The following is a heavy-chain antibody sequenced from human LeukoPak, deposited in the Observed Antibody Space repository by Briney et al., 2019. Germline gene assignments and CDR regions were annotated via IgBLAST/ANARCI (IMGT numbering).Heavy chain of an antibody. CDR1: GFTFSSYA. CDR3: ARDALTSKRGKGYYYYYMDV. D-gene: IGHD3-10*01. V-gene: IGHV3-30*04. J-gene: IGHJ6*03. CDR2: ISYDGSNK. Sequence: GGSLRLSCAASGFTFSSYAMHWLRQAPGKGLERVAVISYDGSNKYYADSVKGRFTISRDNSKNTLYLQMNSLRAEDTAVYYCARDALTSKRGKGYYYYYMDVWGKGTTVTVSS.